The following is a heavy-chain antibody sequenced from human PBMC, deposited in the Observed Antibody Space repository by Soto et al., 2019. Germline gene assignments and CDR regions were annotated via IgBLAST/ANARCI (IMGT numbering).Heavy chain of an antibody. CDR3: TTAPYIAVAGTKLPAY. CDR1: GFTFSNAW. J-gene: IGHJ4*02. Sequence: EVQLVESGGGLVKPGGSLRLSCAASGFTFSNAWMNWVRQAPGKGLEWVGRIKSKTDGGTTDYAAPVKDRFTISRDDSKNTLYLQMNSLKTEDTAVYYCTTAPYIAVAGTKLPAYWGQGTLVTVSS. V-gene: IGHV3-15*07. CDR2: IKSKTDGGTT. D-gene: IGHD6-19*01.